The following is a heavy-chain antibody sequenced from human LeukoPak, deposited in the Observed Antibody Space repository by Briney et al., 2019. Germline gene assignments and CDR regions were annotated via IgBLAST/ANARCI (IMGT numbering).Heavy chain of an antibody. CDR1: GFTFDDYA. V-gene: IGHV3-9*01. J-gene: IGHJ4*02. CDR3: ASDNPLNY. Sequence: GGSLRLSCAASGFTFDDYAMHWVRQAPGKGLEWVSGISWNSGSIGYADSVKGRFTISRDNAKNSLYLQMNSLRAEDTAVYYCASDNPLNYWGQGTLVTVSS. CDR2: ISWNSGSI.